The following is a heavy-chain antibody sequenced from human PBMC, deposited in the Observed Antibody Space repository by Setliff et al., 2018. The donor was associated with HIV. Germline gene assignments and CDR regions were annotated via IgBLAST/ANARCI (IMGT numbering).Heavy chain of an antibody. CDR1: GFTVSTYY. V-gene: IGHV3-66*02. D-gene: IGHD3-10*01. CDR3: ARLRLYNSALDY. J-gene: IGHJ4*02. CDR2: IYSDGST. Sequence: PGGSLRLSCAASGFTVSTYYMSWVRQAPGKGLEWVSTIYSDGSTYHADSVNGRFTLSRDISENALYLQIDSLRPGDTAVYYCARLRLYNSALDYWGQGTLVTVSS.